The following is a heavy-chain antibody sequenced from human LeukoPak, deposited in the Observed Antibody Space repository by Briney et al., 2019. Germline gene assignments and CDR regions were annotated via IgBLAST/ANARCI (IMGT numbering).Heavy chain of an antibody. J-gene: IGHJ6*02. CDR1: GFTVSSNY. V-gene: IGHV3-53*01. Sequence: GGSLRLSCAASGFTVSSNYMSWVRQAPGKGLEWVSVIYSGGSTYYADSVTGRFTISRDNSKNTLYLQMNSLRAEDTAVYYCARDQEYSYGYLYGMDVWGQGTTVTVSS. D-gene: IGHD5-18*01. CDR2: IYSGGST. CDR3: ARDQEYSYGYLYGMDV.